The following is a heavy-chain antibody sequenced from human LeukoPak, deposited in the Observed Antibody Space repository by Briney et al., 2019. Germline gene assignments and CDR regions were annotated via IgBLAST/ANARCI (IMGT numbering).Heavy chain of an antibody. CDR3: ARGTDVDTSFDY. Sequence: SETLSLTRAVSGGSISNGASSWTWIRQPPGKGLEWIGYIYRGGNSYYSSSLRGRVTISMDRSKNQFSLNLRSVTAADTAVYYCARGTDVDTSFDYWGPGILVTVSS. CDR2: IYRGGNS. D-gene: IGHD5-18*01. J-gene: IGHJ4*02. CDR1: GGSISNGASS. V-gene: IGHV4-30-2*01.